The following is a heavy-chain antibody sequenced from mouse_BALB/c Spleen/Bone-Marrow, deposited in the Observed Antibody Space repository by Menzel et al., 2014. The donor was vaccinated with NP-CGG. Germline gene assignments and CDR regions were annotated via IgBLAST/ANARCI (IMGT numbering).Heavy chain of an antibody. D-gene: IGHD2-14*01. V-gene: IGHV14-3*02. CDR1: GFNIKDTY. Sequence: EVQGVESGAELVKPGASVKLSCTASGFNIKDTYIHWVKQRPEQGLEWIGRIDPANGNTKYDPKFQGKATITADTSSSTAYLYLSRLTSEDTAVYYCARYRLGTYFDYWGQGTTLTVSS. CDR3: ARYRLGTYFDY. CDR2: IDPANGNT. J-gene: IGHJ2*01.